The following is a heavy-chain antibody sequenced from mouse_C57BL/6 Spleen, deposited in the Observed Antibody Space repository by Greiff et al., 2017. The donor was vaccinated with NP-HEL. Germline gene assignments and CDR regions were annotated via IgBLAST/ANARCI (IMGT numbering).Heavy chain of an antibody. CDR3: ARSSYYSNSWFAY. CDR1: GFTFTDYY. D-gene: IGHD2-5*01. J-gene: IGHJ3*01. CDR2: IRNKANGYTT. Sequence: EVQRVESGGGLVQPGGSLSLSCAASGFTFTDYYMSWVRQPPGKALEWLGFIRNKANGYTTEYSASVKGRFTISRDNSQSILYLQMNALRAEDSATYYCARSSYYSNSWFAYGGQGTLVTVSA. V-gene: IGHV7-3*01.